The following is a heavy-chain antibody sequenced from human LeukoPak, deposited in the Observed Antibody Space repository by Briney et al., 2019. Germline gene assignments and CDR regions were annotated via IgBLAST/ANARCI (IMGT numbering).Heavy chain of an antibody. V-gene: IGHV4-4*09. J-gene: IGHJ4*02. CDR3: ARHRVLITFGPYYFDH. Sequence: SETLSLTCTVSGGSISSYSWSWVRQPPGKGLEWIGYISTGGSTNNNLSPKSRVTISVDTSKTQFSLRLSSVTAADPAVYYCARHRVLITFGPYYFDHWGPGTLVTVSS. CDR2: ISTGGST. CDR1: GGSISSYS. D-gene: IGHD3-16*01.